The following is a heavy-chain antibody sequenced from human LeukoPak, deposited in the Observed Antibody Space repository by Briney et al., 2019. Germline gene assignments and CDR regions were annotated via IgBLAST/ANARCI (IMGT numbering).Heavy chain of an antibody. CDR3: ARDPGYCSGGSCYPTYYFDY. Sequence: PGGSLRLSCAASGFTVSSNYMSWVRQAPGKGLEWVSVIYSGGSTYYADSVKGRFTISRDNSKNTLYLQMNGLRAEDTAVYYCARDPGYCSGGSCYPTYYFDYWGQGTLVTVSS. D-gene: IGHD2-15*01. CDR2: IYSGGST. CDR1: GFTVSSNY. J-gene: IGHJ4*02. V-gene: IGHV3-53*01.